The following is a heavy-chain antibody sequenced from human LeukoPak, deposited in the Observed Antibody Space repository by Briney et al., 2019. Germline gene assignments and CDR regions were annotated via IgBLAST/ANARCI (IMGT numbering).Heavy chain of an antibody. Sequence: GGSLRLSCAASGFTFSSYAMSWVRQAPGKGLEWVSAISGSGGSTYYADSVKGRFTISRDNSKNTLYLQMNSLRAEDTAVYYCAKGSYGFWSGYADFDYWGQGTLVTVSS. V-gene: IGHV3-23*01. D-gene: IGHD3-3*01. CDR3: AKGSYGFWSGYADFDY. CDR1: GFTFSSYA. J-gene: IGHJ4*02. CDR2: ISGSGGST.